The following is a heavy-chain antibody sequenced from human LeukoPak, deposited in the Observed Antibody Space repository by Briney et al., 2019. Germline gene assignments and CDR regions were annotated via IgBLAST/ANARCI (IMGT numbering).Heavy chain of an antibody. V-gene: IGHV3-15*01. CDR1: GFTFSNAW. CDR2: IKSKTDGGTT. D-gene: IGHD2-21*01. Sequence: GGSLRLSCAASGFTFSNAWMSWVRQAPGKGLEWVGRIKSKTDGGTTDYAAPVKGRFTISRDDSKNTLYLQMNSLKTEDAAVYYCTTPQWVIPADYWGQGTLVTVSS. J-gene: IGHJ4*02. CDR3: TTPQWVIPADY.